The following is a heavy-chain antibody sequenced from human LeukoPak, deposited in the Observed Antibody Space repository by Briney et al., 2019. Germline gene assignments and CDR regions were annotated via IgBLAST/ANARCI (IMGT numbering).Heavy chain of an antibody. CDR1: GYTFSGYY. D-gene: IGHD3-16*01. Sequence: ASVKVSCKASGYTFSGYYMHWVRQAPGQGLEWMGIINPSGGSTSYAQKFQGRVTMTRDTSTSTVYMELSSLRSEDTAVYYCATTTVHYDYVWGSYEGAIWGQGTMVTVSS. CDR3: ATTTVHYDYVWGSYEGAI. CDR2: INPSGGST. V-gene: IGHV1-46*01. J-gene: IGHJ3*02.